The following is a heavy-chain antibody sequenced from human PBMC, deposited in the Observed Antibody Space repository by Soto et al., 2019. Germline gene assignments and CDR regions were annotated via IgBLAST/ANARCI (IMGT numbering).Heavy chain of an antibody. D-gene: IGHD6-6*01. CDR2: IIPIFGTA. Sequence: ASVKVSCKASGYTFTGYYMHWVRQAPGQGLEWMGGIIPIFGTANYAQKFQGRVTITADESTSTAYMELSSLRSEDTAVYYCARGGGEAARRSYYFDYWGQGTLVTVSS. CDR1: GYTFTGYY. J-gene: IGHJ4*02. V-gene: IGHV1-69*13. CDR3: ARGGGEAARRSYYFDY.